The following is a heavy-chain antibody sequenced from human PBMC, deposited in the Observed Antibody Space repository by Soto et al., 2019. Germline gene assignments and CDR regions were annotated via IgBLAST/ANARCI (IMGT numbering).Heavy chain of an antibody. V-gene: IGHV3-21*01. J-gene: IGHJ4*02. Sequence: EVQLVESGGGLVKPGGSLRLSCAASGFTFSSYSMNWVRQAPGKGLEWVSSISSSSSYIYYADSVKGRFTISRDNAKNSLYLQMNSLRAEDTAVYYCARDLTVVPSAHIAYWVQGTLVTVSS. D-gene: IGHD2-2*01. CDR3: ARDLTVVPSAHIAY. CDR1: GFTFSSYS. CDR2: ISSSSSYI.